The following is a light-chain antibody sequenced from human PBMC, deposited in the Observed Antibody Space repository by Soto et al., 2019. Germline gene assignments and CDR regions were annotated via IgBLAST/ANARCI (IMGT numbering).Light chain of an antibody. CDR3: QQYGSSPPVT. CDR2: GAS. Sequence: EIVLTQSPGTLSLSPGERATLSCRASQSVSSSYLAWYQQKPGKAPRLRIYGASSRATGIPDRFSGSGSGTHFTLTISSLQPEDFAVYYCQQYGSSPPVTFGQGTRLEIK. V-gene: IGKV3-20*01. CDR1: QSVSSSY. J-gene: IGKJ5*01.